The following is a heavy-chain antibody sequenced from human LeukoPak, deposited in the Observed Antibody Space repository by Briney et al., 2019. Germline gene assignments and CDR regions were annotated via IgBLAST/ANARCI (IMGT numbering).Heavy chain of an antibody. Sequence: GGSLRLSCAASGFTFSSYAMHWVRQAPGKGLEWVAVISYDGSNKYYADSVKGRFTISRDNSKNTLYLQMNSLRAEDTAVYYCARAWHIAAAVLGYWGQGTLVTVSS. V-gene: IGHV3-30*04. J-gene: IGHJ4*02. CDR1: GFTFSSYA. CDR3: ARAWHIAAAVLGY. CDR2: ISYDGSNK. D-gene: IGHD6-13*01.